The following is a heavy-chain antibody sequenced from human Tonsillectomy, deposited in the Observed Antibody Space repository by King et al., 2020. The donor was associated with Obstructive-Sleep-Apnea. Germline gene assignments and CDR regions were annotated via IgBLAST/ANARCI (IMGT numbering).Heavy chain of an antibody. J-gene: IGHJ4*02. CDR3: AKDEDYGDYIFDY. CDR2: IWYDGSNK. CDR1: GFTFSSYG. D-gene: IGHD4-17*01. V-gene: IGHV3-33*06. Sequence: QVQLVESGGGVVQPGRSLRLSCAASGFTFSSYGMHWVRQAPGKGLEWVAVIWYDGSNKYYADSVKGRFTISRDNSKNTLYLQMNSLRAEDTAVYYCAKDEDYGDYIFDYWGQGTLVTVSS.